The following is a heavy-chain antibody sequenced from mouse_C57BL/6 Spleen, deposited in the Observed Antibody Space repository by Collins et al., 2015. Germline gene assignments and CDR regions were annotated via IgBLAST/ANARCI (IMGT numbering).Heavy chain of an antibody. Sequence: DVQLQESGPGLVKPSQSLSLTCTVTGYSITSDYAWNWIRQFPGNKLEWMGYINYSGNTSFNPSLKSRISITRDTSKNQFFLQLNSVTTEDTATYYCAGSPIYYGNPWFAYWGQGTLVTVSA. D-gene: IGHD2-1*01. J-gene: IGHJ3*01. CDR2: INYSGNT. CDR3: AGSPIYYGNPWFAY. V-gene: IGHV3-2*02. CDR1: GYSITSDYA.